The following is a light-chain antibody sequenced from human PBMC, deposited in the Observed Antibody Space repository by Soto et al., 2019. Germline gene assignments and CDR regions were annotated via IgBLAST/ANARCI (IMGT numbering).Light chain of an antibody. Sequence: EIVLTQSPGTLSLSPGERATLSCRTSQNLSSGYLAWYRQKPGQAPGILIYAASSRATGIPDRFIGSGSGTDFTLTISRLEPEDFEVYYCQQYDTSPRTFGRGTKVE. CDR2: AAS. CDR3: QQYDTSPRT. J-gene: IGKJ1*01. V-gene: IGKV3-20*01. CDR1: QNLSSGY.